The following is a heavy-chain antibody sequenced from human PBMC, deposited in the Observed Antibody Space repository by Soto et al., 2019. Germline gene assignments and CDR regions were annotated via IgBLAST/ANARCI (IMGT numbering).Heavy chain of an antibody. J-gene: IGHJ4*02. CDR1: GFTFRNYG. V-gene: IGHV3-30*18. CDR3: AKDSVARPQRIAEAGTTDY. CDR2: ISYDGSER. D-gene: IGHD6-19*01. Sequence: QVQLAESGGGVVQPGRSLRLSCVASGFTFRNYGMHWVRQAPGKGLEWVAVISYDGSERYYIDSVKGRFTISRDNSKNTRYLQMTSLRPEDTAVYYGAKDSVARPQRIAEAGTTDYWGQGTLIIVSS.